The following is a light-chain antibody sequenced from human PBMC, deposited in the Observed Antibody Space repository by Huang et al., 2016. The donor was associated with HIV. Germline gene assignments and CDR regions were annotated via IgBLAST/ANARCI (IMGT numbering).Light chain of an antibody. CDR2: GAS. V-gene: IGKV4-1*01. J-gene: IGKJ1*01. Sequence: DIVMTQSPDSLAVSLGERATINCKSSQTVLYSSNNKNYLAWYQQNPGQPPKLLIYGASTRESGVPDRFSGSGSGTDFTLTISSLQAADVAVYYCHQYYRSPWTFGQGTKVEIK. CDR3: HQYYRSPWT. CDR1: QTVLYSSNNKNY.